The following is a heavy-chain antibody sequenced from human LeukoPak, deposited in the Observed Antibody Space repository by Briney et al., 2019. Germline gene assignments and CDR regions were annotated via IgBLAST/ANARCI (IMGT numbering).Heavy chain of an antibody. CDR1: GFTFSSYS. D-gene: IGHD1-26*01. Sequence: GGSLRLSCAASGFTFSSYSMNWVRQAPGKGLEWVSSISSSSSYIYYADSVKGRFTISRDNAKTSLYLQMNSLRAEDTAVYYCARARVGANPNYSYYMDVWGKGTTVTVSS. V-gene: IGHV3-21*01. CDR2: ISSSSSYI. CDR3: ARARVGANPNYSYYMDV. J-gene: IGHJ6*03.